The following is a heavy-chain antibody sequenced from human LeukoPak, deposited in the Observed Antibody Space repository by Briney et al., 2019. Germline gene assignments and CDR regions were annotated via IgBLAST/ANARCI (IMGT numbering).Heavy chain of an antibody. CDR1: GYTFNGHY. CDR2: INPNSGGT. Sequence: ASLKVSCKAYGYTFNGHYMHEVRQAPRQGLEWMGRINPNSGGTNYAQKFQGRVTMTRDTSISTVYMELSRLSSDDTAVYYCARGPPAYSYVEGDYWGQGTLVTVSS. D-gene: IGHD5-18*01. V-gene: IGHV1-2*06. J-gene: IGHJ4*02. CDR3: ARGPPAYSYVEGDY.